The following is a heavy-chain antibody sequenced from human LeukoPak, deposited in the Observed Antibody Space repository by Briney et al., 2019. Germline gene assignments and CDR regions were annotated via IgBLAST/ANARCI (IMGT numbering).Heavy chain of an antibody. Sequence: SETLSLTCAVYGGSFSGYYWSWIRQPPGKGLEWIGEINHSGSTNYNPSLKSRVTISVDTSKNQFSLKLSSVTAADTAVYYCARRSAAAVSYWGQGTLVTVSS. CDR3: ARRSAAAVSY. CDR2: INHSGST. D-gene: IGHD6-13*01. V-gene: IGHV4-34*01. CDR1: GGSFSGYY. J-gene: IGHJ4*02.